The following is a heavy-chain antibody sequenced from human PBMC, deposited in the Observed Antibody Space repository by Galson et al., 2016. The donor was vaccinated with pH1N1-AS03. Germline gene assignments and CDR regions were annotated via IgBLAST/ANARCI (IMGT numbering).Heavy chain of an antibody. Sequence: SLRLSCAASGFSFSTYLIHWVRQAPGKGLEWVAVISSDGSNKYYADSVKGRFTISRDNSKNTLYLQVNSLGLEDTAVYYCARDYPYWSSSSIDYWGQGTLVTVSS. V-gene: IGHV3-30-3*01. D-gene: IGHD6-6*01. CDR3: ARDYPYWSSSSIDY. CDR2: ISSDGSNK. J-gene: IGHJ4*02. CDR1: GFSFSTYL.